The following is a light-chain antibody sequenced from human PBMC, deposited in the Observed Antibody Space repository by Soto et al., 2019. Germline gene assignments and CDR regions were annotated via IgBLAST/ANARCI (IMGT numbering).Light chain of an antibody. J-gene: IGLJ1*01. CDR1: SSNIGSNT. CDR3: AVWDESLNGYV. V-gene: IGLV1-44*01. Sequence: QPVLTQPPSASGTPGQRVSISCSGSSSNIGSNTVNWYQQLPGAAPKLLIQSNDQRPSGVPDRFSGSQSGTSASLAISGFQSEDEADYYCAVWDESLNGYVFGTGTKLTVL. CDR2: SND.